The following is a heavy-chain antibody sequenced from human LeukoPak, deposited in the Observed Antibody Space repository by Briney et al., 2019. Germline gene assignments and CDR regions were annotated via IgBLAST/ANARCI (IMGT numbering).Heavy chain of an antibody. Sequence: GGSLRLSCAASGFTFTTYWMSWVRQFPGKGLEWVANINQDGTEKYYVDSVKGRFIISRDNAKNSLYLQMNILRVEDTAIYYCVKVAKYYYGSETYYFFEHWGQGTPVTASS. CDR2: INQDGTEK. CDR1: GFTFTTYW. V-gene: IGHV3-7*01. CDR3: VKVAKYYYGSETYYFFEH. D-gene: IGHD3-10*01. J-gene: IGHJ4*02.